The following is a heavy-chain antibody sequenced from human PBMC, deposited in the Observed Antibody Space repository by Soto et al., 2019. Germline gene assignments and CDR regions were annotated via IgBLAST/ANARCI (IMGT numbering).Heavy chain of an antibody. CDR3: ARHGRGASYFDF. CDR2: IYYSGST. J-gene: IGHJ4*02. CDR1: GGSISSYY. Sequence: SETLSLTCTVSGGSISSYYWSWIRQPPGKGLEWIGYIYYSGSTNYNPSLKSRVTISVDTSKNQFSLKLSSVTAADTAVYYCARHGRGASYFDFWGQGALVTVSS. D-gene: IGHD3-10*01. V-gene: IGHV4-59*01.